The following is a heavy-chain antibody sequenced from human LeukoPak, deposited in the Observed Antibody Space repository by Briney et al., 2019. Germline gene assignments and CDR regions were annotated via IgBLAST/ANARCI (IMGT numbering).Heavy chain of an antibody. V-gene: IGHV3-23*01. CDR3: AKDIVVVPAAIDY. Sequence: SGGSLRLSCAASGFTFSSYAMSWVRQAPGKGLEWVSAISGSGGSTYYADSVKGRSTISRDNSKNTLYLQMNSLRAEDTAVYYCAKDIVVVPAAIDYWGQGTLVTVSS. CDR1: GFTFSSYA. D-gene: IGHD2-2*01. J-gene: IGHJ4*02. CDR2: ISGSGGST.